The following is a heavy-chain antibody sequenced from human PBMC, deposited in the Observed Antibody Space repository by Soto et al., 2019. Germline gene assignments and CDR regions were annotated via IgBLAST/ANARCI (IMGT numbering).Heavy chain of an antibody. J-gene: IGHJ4*02. D-gene: IGHD3-22*01. V-gene: IGHV3-11*01. CDR1: GFTFSDSY. CDR2: LSRSGGFI. CDR3: ARELGYYDSRGFFYY. Sequence: PVGSLMLSCAASGFTFSDSYMSWVRQAPGKGVEWVSYLSRSGGFISYAEYVKGLVTISRDNAKNSLVLPMNSLRVEETAVYYGARELGYYDSRGFFYYWAQGTLVTVSS.